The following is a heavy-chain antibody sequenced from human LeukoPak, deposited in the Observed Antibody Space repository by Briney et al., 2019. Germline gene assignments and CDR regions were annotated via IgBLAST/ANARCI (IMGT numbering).Heavy chain of an antibody. CDR3: ARPMGYCSSTSCYPHAFDI. D-gene: IGHD2-2*01. CDR1: GGSISSSSYY. Sequence: SETLSLTCTVSGGSISSSSYYWGWIRQPPGKGLEWIGSIYYSGSTYYNPSLKSRVTISVDTSKNQFSLKLSSVAAADTAVYYCARPMGYCSSTSCYPHAFDIWGQGTMVTVSS. CDR2: IYYSGST. V-gene: IGHV4-39*01. J-gene: IGHJ3*02.